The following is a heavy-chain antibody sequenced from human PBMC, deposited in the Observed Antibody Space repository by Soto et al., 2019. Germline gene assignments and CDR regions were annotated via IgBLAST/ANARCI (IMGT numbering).Heavy chain of an antibody. CDR2: FDPEDGET. CDR3: ATRPYYVSSGYGPWDY. Sequence: GASVKVSCKVSGYTLTELSMHWVRQAPGKGLEWMGGFDPEDGETIYAQKFQGRVTMTEDTSTDTAYMELSSLRSEDTAVYYCATRPYYVSSGYGPWDYWGQGTLVTVSS. V-gene: IGHV1-24*01. CDR1: GYTLTELS. J-gene: IGHJ4*02. D-gene: IGHD3-22*01.